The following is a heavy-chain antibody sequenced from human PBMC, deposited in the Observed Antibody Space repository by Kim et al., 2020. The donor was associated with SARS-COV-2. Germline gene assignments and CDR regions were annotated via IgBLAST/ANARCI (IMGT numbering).Heavy chain of an antibody. J-gene: IGHJ6*02. V-gene: IGHV3-33*01. CDR3: ARDQIDSYYGMDV. Sequence: YADSVTVRFTSSRDKYKNTLYLQINSLRAEDASVYYCARDQIDSYYGMDVWGQGTTVTVSS.